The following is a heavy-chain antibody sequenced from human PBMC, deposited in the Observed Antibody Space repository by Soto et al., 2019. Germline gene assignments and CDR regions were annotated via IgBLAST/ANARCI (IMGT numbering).Heavy chain of an antibody. J-gene: IGHJ6*03. CDR2: IYSSGST. D-gene: IGHD2-2*01. CDR3: AGRDCSGTNCYYLDYYYMDV. CDR1: GGSFSSYY. V-gene: IGHV4-59*08. Sequence: QVQLQESGPGLVRPSETLSLTCTVSGGSFSSYYWTWIRQSPGKGLEWIGYIYSSGSTDYNPSLRGRLAISIDTPKNQFSLRLNSMTAADTAVYYCAGRDCSGTNCYYLDYYYMDVWGKGTTVTVSS.